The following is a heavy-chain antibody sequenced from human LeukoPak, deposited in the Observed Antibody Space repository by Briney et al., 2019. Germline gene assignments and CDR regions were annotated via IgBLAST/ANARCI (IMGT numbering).Heavy chain of an antibody. CDR1: GFTFSTYA. J-gene: IGHJ4*02. CDR3: ARGLGDDFDY. CDR2: ISGISVNT. D-gene: IGHD3-16*01. V-gene: IGHV3-23*01. Sequence: GGSLRLSCAASGFTFSTYAMNWVRQAPGKGLEWVSTISGISVNTYYADSMRGRFTISRDNSKTTLYLQMNSLRAEDTAVYYCARGLGDDFDYWGQGTLVTVSS.